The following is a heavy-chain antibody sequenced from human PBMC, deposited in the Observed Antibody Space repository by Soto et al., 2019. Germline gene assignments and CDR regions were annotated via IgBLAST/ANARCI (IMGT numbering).Heavy chain of an antibody. V-gene: IGHV3-7*01. CDR3: ATDLTRPNY. D-gene: IGHD2-8*01. Sequence: EEQLVESGGGLVQPGGSLKLSCVDSQISFSSYWMTWVRQAPGKGLECVANINQDGSEKYYEDSVKGRFTISRDNTKNSLHQPMNRLGAEDLAVHYCATDLTRPNYCGHGTLVAVSS. CDR1: QISFSSYW. CDR2: INQDGSEK. J-gene: IGHJ4*01.